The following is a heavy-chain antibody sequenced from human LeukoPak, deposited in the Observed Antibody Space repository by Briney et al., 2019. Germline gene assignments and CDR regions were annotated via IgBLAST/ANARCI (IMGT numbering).Heavy chain of an antibody. Sequence: ASVKVSCKASGGTFISYAISWVRQAPGQGLEWMGGIIPIFGTANYAQKFQGRVTITADESTSTAYMELSSLRSEDTAVYYCAFVVVSSTGFDPWGQGTLVTVSS. CDR3: AFVVVSSTGFDP. J-gene: IGHJ5*02. V-gene: IGHV1-69*13. CDR2: IIPIFGTA. CDR1: GGTFISYA. D-gene: IGHD2-2*01.